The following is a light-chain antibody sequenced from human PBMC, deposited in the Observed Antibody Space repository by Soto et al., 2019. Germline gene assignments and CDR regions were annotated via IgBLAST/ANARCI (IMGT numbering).Light chain of an antibody. V-gene: IGKV4-1*01. J-gene: IGKJ4*01. CDR2: WAS. Sequence: DIVMTQSPDSLAVSLGERATINCKSSQSVLYSSNNKNYLAWYQQKPGQPPKLLIYWASTRESGVPDRFSGSGSGTDFTLTISSLQAEDVAVYYCQQYYRPPPTFGGGTKVEIK. CDR3: QQYYRPPPT. CDR1: QSVLYSSNNKNY.